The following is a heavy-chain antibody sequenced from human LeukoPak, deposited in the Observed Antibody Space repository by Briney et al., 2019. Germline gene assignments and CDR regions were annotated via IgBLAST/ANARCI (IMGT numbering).Heavy chain of an antibody. CDR3: ARQHHYDSSGYWYNWFDP. V-gene: IGHV5-51*01. J-gene: IGHJ5*02. D-gene: IGHD3-22*01. Sequence: GESLKISCKGSGYSFTSYWIGWVRQMPGKGLEWMGIIYPGDSDTRYSPSFQGQVTISADKSISTAYLQWSSLKASDTAMYYCARQHHYDSSGYWYNWFDPWGQGTLVTVSS. CDR1: GYSFTSYW. CDR2: IYPGDSDT.